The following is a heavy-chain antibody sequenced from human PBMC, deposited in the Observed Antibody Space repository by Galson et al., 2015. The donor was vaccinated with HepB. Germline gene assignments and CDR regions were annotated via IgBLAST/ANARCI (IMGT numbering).Heavy chain of an antibody. CDR1: GDSVSSNSAA. Sequence: CAISGDSVSSNSAAWNWIRQSPSRGLEWLGRTYYRSKWYNDYAVSVKSRITINPDTSKNQFSLQLNSVTPEDTAVYYCASGRQLWDGGEYYYYGMDVWGQGTTVTVSS. D-gene: IGHD5-18*01. J-gene: IGHJ6*02. CDR2: TYYRSKWYN. V-gene: IGHV6-1*01. CDR3: ASGRQLWDGGEYYYYGMDV.